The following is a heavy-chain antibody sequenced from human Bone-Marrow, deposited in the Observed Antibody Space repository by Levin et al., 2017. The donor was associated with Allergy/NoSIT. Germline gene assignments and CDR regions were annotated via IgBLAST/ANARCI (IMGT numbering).Heavy chain of an antibody. CDR2: VYGDDDL. J-gene: IGHJ3*01. CDR3: AHSANWNFRGDAFDV. Sequence: SGPTLVKPPETLTLTCAFSGFSLRSGGVGVGWIRQAPGKALEWLALVYGDDDLRYTPPLKNRLTITKDTSNNQVVLTMTNMDPVDTATYYCAHSANWNFRGDAFDVWGRGTMVTVSS. V-gene: IGHV2-5*02. CDR1: GFSLRSGGVG. D-gene: IGHD1-1*01.